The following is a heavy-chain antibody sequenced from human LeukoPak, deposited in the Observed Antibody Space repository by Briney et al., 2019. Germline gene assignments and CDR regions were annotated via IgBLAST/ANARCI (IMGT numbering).Heavy chain of an antibody. J-gene: IGHJ6*02. CDR1: VYTFTPYY. CDR2: INPNSGDT. Sequence: ASLKVFCKTSVYTFTPYYMHWVRRATGDRRERMGPINPNSGDTKYSQKLQSSVTMTAVTSTSTPSMELSGLRSDNTSVYYCARGHYYYTMDVWGQGTTVTVSS. CDR3: ARGHYYYTMDV. V-gene: IGHV1-2*06.